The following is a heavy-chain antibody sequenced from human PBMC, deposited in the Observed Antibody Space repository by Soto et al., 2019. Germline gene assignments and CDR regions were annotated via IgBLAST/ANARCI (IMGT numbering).Heavy chain of an antibody. CDR3: ARDLEMATTFDY. Sequence: VAVIWYDGSNKYYADSVKGRFTISRDNSKNTLYLQMNSLRAEDTAVYYCARDLEMATTFDYWGQGTLVTVSS. D-gene: IGHD5-12*01. CDR2: IWYDGSNK. V-gene: IGHV3-33*01. J-gene: IGHJ4*02.